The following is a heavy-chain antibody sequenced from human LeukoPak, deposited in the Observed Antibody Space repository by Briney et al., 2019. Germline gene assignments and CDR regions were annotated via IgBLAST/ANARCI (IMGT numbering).Heavy chain of an antibody. CDR2: ISSSSSYI. Sequence: PGGSLRLSCAASGFTFSSYSMNWVRQAPGKGLEWVSSISSSSSYIYYADSVKGRFTISRDNSKNTLYLQMNSLRAEDTAVYYCAKHKESWNSCFDYWGQGTLVTVSS. CDR1: GFTFSSYS. V-gene: IGHV3-21*04. D-gene: IGHD1-7*01. CDR3: AKHKESWNSCFDY. J-gene: IGHJ4*02.